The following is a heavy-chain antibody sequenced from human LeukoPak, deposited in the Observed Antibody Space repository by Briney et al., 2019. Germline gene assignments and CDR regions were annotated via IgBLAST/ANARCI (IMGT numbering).Heavy chain of an antibody. CDR2: IYYSGTT. D-gene: IGHD3-10*01. CDR1: GGSLSSSTSY. Sequence: SETLSLTCTVSGGSLSSSTSYWGWIRQPPGKGLEWIGTIYYSGTTYYNPSLKSRVTISVDTSKNRFSLKLNSVTAADTAVYYCARDVRWYGSGSYFDYWGQGTLVTVSS. V-gene: IGHV4-39*07. J-gene: IGHJ4*02. CDR3: ARDVRWYGSGSYFDY.